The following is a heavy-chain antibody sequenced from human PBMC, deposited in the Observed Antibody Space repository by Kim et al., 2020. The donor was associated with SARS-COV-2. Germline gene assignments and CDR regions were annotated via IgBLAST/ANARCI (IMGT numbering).Heavy chain of an antibody. CDR1: GGSISSGGYY. D-gene: IGHD3-22*01. Sequence: SETLSLTCTVSGGSISSGGYYWSWIRQHPGKGLEWIGYIYYSGSTYYNPSLKSRVTISVDTSKNQFSLKLSSVTAADTAVYYCARDSYSTYYYDSSGYYAFDIWGQGTMVTVSS. CDR3: ARDSYSTYYYDSSGYYAFDI. V-gene: IGHV4-31*03. J-gene: IGHJ3*02. CDR2: IYYSGST.